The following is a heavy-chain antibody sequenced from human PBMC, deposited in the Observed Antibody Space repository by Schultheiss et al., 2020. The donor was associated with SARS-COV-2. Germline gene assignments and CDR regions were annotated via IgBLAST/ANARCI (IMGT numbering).Heavy chain of an antibody. CDR2: LHGSGGT. J-gene: IGHJ5*02. CDR3: VRDFVEDSGGYGVA. D-gene: IGHD2-15*01. Sequence: GGSLRLSCAASRFTFSSYWMNWVRQAPGKGLEWVSVLHGSGGTLYADSAKRRFTISRDNSRTTVTLQMTSLTVDDTAVYYCVRDFVEDSGGYGVAWGQGIQVTVSS. V-gene: IGHV3-53*01. CDR1: RFTFSSYW.